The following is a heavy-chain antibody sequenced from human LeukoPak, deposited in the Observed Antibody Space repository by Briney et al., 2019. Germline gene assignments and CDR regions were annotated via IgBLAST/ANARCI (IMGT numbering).Heavy chain of an antibody. CDR3: ARVAGKYDYVWGSYRWYYFDY. Sequence: PSGTLSLTCAVSGGSFSSSHWWNWVRQSPGKGLEWIGEIYHSGTTNYNPSLKSRVSISVDKSKNQFSLKLSSVTAADTAVYYCARVAGKYDYVWGSYRWYYFDYWGQGTLVTVSS. D-gene: IGHD3-16*02. J-gene: IGHJ4*02. CDR2: IYHSGTT. CDR1: GGSFSSSHW. V-gene: IGHV4-4*02.